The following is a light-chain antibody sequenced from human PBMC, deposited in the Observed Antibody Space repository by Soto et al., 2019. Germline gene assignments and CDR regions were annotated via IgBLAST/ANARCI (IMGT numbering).Light chain of an antibody. CDR1: QSISSR. CDR3: QQYGSYNT. CDR2: DGS. Sequence: DIQMTQSPSTLSASVGDRVTITCRASQSISSRLAWYQQKPGKAPKFLIYDGSSLESGVPSRFSGSGSGTEFSLTISSLQPDDSATYYCQQYGSYNTFGQGTKLEIK. V-gene: IGKV1-5*01. J-gene: IGKJ2*01.